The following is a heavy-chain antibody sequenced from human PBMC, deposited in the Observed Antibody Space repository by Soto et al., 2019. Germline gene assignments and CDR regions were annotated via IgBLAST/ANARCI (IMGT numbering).Heavy chain of an antibody. Sequence: SVKVSCKASGGTFSSDSFSWVRQAPGQGLEWVGTIIPLFGTLNYAQKFQGRVTLSADRSTSTAYMELSSLRSEDTAVYYCARDLYYDILTGNNWFDPWGQGTLVTVSS. CDR1: GGTFSSDS. D-gene: IGHD3-9*01. J-gene: IGHJ5*02. CDR2: IIPLFGTL. V-gene: IGHV1-69*06. CDR3: ARDLYYDILTGNNWFDP.